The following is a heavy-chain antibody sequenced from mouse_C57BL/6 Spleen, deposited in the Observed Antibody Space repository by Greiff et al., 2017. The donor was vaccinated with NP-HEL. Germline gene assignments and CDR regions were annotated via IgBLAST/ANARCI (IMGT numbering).Heavy chain of an antibody. CDR2: IYPGSGNT. CDR1: GYTFTDYY. J-gene: IGHJ3*01. V-gene: IGHV1-76*01. Sequence: QVQLQQSGAELVRPGASVKLSCKASGYTFTDYYINWVKQRPGQGLKWIARIYPGSGNTYYNEKFKGKATLTAEKSSSTAYMQLSSLTSEDSAVYFCAREAEDYYGSSSFAYWGQGTLVTVSA. D-gene: IGHD1-1*01. CDR3: AREAEDYYGSSSFAY.